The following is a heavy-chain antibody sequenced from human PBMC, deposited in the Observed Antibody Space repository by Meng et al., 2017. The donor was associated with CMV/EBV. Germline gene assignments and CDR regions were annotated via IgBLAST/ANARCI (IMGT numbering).Heavy chain of an antibody. CDR2: ISYDGSNK. J-gene: IGHJ4*02. CDR3: ARDHSSSWSLDY. V-gene: IGHV3-30-3*01. D-gene: IGHD6-13*01. CDR1: GFTFSSYA. Sequence: GESLKISCAASGFTFSSYAMHWVRQAPGKGLEWVAVISYDGSNKYYADSVKGRFTISRDNSKNTLYLQMNSLRAEDTAVYYCARDHSSSWSLDYWGQGTLVTVSS.